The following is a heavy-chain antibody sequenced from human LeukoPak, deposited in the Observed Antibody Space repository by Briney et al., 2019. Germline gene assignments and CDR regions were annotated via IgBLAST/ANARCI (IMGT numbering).Heavy chain of an antibody. CDR2: IYSGGST. Sequence: GGSLRLSCAASGFTVSSNDMSWVRQAPGKGLECISVIYSGGSTDYADSVKGRLTISRDNSKNTLYLQMNSLRAEDTAVYYCARVRDGYNYVFDYWGQGTLVTVSS. CDR1: GFTVSSND. J-gene: IGHJ4*02. CDR3: ARVRDGYNYVFDY. V-gene: IGHV3-53*01. D-gene: IGHD5-24*01.